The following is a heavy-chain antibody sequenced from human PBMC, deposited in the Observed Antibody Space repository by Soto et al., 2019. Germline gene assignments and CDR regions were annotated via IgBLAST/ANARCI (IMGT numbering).Heavy chain of an antibody. CDR1: GFTFSSYA. CDR3: ASGLHIAVAVD. D-gene: IGHD6-19*01. J-gene: IGHJ4*02. V-gene: IGHV3-30-3*01. Sequence: QVQLVESGGGVVQPGRSLRLSCAASGFTFSSYAMHWVRQAPGKGLEWVAVISYDGSNKYYADSVKGRFTISRDNSKNTLYLQMNSLRAEDTAVYYCASGLHIAVAVDWGQGTLVTVSS. CDR2: ISYDGSNK.